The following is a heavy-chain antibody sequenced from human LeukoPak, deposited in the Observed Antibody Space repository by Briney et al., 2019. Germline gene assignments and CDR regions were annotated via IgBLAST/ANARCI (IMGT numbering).Heavy chain of an antibody. CDR2: ISPNADRT. V-gene: IGHV3-23*01. CDR1: GFTFGSYA. Sequence: GGSLRLSCAASGFTFGSYAMSWVRQAPGKGLEWVSFISPNADRTSKADSVEGRFTISRDNPRNSLYLQMNSLRDDDTAVYYCAIMHGYYDGSGYWVQWGQGTLVTVSS. J-gene: IGHJ4*02. CDR3: AIMHGYYDGSGYWVQ. D-gene: IGHD3-22*01.